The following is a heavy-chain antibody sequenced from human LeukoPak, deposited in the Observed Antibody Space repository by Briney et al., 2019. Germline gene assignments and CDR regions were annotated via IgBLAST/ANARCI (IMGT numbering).Heavy chain of an antibody. CDR3: AKALPGGNWNDGKIDAFDI. CDR2: IRYDGSNK. V-gene: IGHV3-30*02. D-gene: IGHD1-1*01. J-gene: IGHJ3*02. CDR1: GFTFSSYG. Sequence: PGGSLRLSCAASGFTFSSYGMHWVRQAPGKGLEWVAFIRYDGSNKYYADSVKGRFTISRDNSKNTLYLQMNSLRAEDTAVYYCAKALPGGNWNDGKIDAFDIWGQGTMVTVSS.